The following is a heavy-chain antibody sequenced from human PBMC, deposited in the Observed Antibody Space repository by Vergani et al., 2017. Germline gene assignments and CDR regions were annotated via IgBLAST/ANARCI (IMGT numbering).Heavy chain of an antibody. D-gene: IGHD3-3*01. J-gene: IGHJ6*02. V-gene: IGHV4-34*01. Sequence: QVQLQQWGAGLLKPSETLSLTCAVYGGSFSGYYWSWIRQPPGKGLEWIGEINHSGSTNYNPSLKSRVTISVDTSKNQFSLKLSSVTAADTAVYYCAREDVRFFSHYYYYGMDVWGQGTTVTVSS. CDR3: AREDVRFFSHYYYYGMDV. CDR1: GGSFSGYY. CDR2: INHSGST.